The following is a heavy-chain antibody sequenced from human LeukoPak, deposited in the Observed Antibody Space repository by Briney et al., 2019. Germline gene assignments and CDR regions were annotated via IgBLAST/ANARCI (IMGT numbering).Heavy chain of an antibody. CDR2: IYYSDST. Sequence: SETLSLTCDVSGYSISSGYYWGWIRQSPGKGLEWIGNIYYSDSTYYNPSLRGRATISVDTSKNQFSLKLTSVTAADTAVYYCARHGPRGLRYFDWLLDYWGQGTLVTVSS. J-gene: IGHJ4*02. CDR1: GYSISSGYY. CDR3: ARHGPRGLRYFDWLLDY. D-gene: IGHD3-9*01. V-gene: IGHV4-38-2*01.